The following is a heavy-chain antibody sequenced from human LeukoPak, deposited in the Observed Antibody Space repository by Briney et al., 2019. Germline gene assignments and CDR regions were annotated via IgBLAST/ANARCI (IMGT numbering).Heavy chain of an antibody. V-gene: IGHV4-31*03. CDR1: GGSISSGGYY. Sequence: ASQTLTLTCTVSGGSISSGGYYWSWIPQHPGKGLEWFGYICYSGSTYYNPALQSRVTITEDTSKNQYSLKLSSGTAADTAVYYCASPSSGWPNDAFDIWGQGTMVTVSS. J-gene: IGHJ3*02. CDR3: ASPSSGWPNDAFDI. CDR2: ICYSGST. D-gene: IGHD6-19*01.